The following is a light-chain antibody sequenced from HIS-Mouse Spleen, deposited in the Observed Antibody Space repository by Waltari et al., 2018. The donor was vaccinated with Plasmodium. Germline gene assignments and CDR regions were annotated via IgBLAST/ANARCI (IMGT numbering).Light chain of an antibody. CDR2: EGS. CDR3: CSYAGSSTWV. V-gene: IGLV2-23*01. Sequence: QSALTQPASVSGSPGQSITISCTATRSAVGSYNLVSWYQQHPGKPPKLMIYEGSKRPSGVSNRFSGSKSGNTASMTISGLQAEDEADYYCCSYAGSSTWVFGGGTKLTVL. J-gene: IGLJ3*02. CDR1: RSAVGSYNL.